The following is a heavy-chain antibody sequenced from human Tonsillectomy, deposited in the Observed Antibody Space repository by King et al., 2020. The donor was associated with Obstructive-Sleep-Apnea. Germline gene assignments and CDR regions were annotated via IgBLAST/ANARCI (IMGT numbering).Heavy chain of an antibody. D-gene: IGHD3-10*01. CDR2: ISSSSSTI. V-gene: IGHV3-48*04. CDR3: ARDSGITMVRGVIRGGWFDP. Sequence: VQLVESGGGLVQPGGSLRLSCAASGFTFSSYSMNWVRQAPGKGLEWVSYISSSSSTIYYADSGKGRFTTSRDNAKNSLYLQMNSLRAEDTAVYYCARDSGITMVRGVIRGGWFDPWGQGTLVTVSS. J-gene: IGHJ5*02. CDR1: GFTFSSYS.